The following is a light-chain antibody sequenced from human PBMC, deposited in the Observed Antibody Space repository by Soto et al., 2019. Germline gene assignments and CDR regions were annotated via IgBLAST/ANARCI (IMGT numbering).Light chain of an antibody. CDR3: QSYDSSLSGWV. CDR2: SNN. J-gene: IGLJ3*02. Sequence: QSVLTQPPSVSGAPGQRVTISCTGSSSTIGAGYDVHWYQQFPGTAPKLLIYSNNNRPSGVPDRFSGSKSGTSASLAITGLQAEDEADYYCQSYDSSLSGWVFGGGTQLTV. CDR1: SSTIGAGYD. V-gene: IGLV1-40*01.